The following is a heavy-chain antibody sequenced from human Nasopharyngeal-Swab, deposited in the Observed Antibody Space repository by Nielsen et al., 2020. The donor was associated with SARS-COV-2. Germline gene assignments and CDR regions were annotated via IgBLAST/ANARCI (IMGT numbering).Heavy chain of an antibody. Sequence: SETLSLTCTVSGDSINSHFWSWIRQPPGKGLDWIGYISYGGSTNYNPSLRSRVTISVDTSKSKFSLKLTSVTAADTAVYYCARGLYDGSGLLDSWGHGTLVTVSS. CDR1: GDSINSHF. CDR2: ISYGGST. CDR3: ARGLYDGSGLLDS. J-gene: IGHJ5*01. V-gene: IGHV4-59*11. D-gene: IGHD3-22*01.